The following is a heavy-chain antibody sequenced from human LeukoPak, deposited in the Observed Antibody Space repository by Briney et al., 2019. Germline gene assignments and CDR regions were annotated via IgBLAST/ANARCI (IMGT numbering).Heavy chain of an antibody. Sequence: SETLSLTCTVSGGSVSSSSYYWAWIRQPPGKGLEWIGSFLYSGSTYYNSSLKSRVTISVDTTKNQFYLKLGSVTAADTAVYYCARHVFHSSTWYGPIDYWGQGTLVTVSS. CDR3: ARHVFHSSTWYGPIDY. D-gene: IGHD6-13*01. CDR2: FLYSGST. J-gene: IGHJ4*02. CDR1: GGSVSSSSYY. V-gene: IGHV4-39*01.